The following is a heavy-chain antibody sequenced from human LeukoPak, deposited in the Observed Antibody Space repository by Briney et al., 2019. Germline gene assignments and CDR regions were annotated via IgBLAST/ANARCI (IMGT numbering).Heavy chain of an antibody. Sequence: PGGSLRLSCAASGFTFSNYAMHWVRQAPGKGLEYVSAIDSNGGDTYYANSVKSRFAISRDNSKNTLYLQMNSLRAEDTAVYYCAKLGGYNSMDVWSKGTTVTVSS. CDR1: GFTFSNYA. CDR3: AKLGGYNSMDV. CDR2: IDSNGGDT. D-gene: IGHD1-26*01. J-gene: IGHJ6*04. V-gene: IGHV3-64*01.